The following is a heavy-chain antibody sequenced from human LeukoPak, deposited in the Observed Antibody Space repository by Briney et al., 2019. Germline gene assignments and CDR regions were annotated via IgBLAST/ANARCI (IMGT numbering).Heavy chain of an antibody. J-gene: IGHJ4*02. Sequence: GGSLRLSCAASGFTFSSYAVSWVRQAPGKGLEWVSSISGSGGSTYSADSVKGRFTISRDNSKNTLYLQMNSLRAEDTALYYCAKDRYCTNDICHGDLYYWGQGTLVTVSS. V-gene: IGHV3-23*01. CDR2: ISGSGGST. D-gene: IGHD2-8*01. CDR3: AKDRYCTNDICHGDLYY. CDR1: GFTFSSYA.